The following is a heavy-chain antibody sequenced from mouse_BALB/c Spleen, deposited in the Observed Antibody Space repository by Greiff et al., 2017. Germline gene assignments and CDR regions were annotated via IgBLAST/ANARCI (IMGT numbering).Heavy chain of an antibody. CDR2: IYPGDGDT. CDR3: ARNYGYDGDAMDY. Sequence: QVQLQQSGAELARPGASVKLSCKASGYTFTSYWMQWVKQRPGQGLEWIGAIYPGDGDTRYTQKFKGKATLTADKSSSTAYMQLSSLASEDSAVYYCARNYGYDGDAMDYWGQGTSVTVSS. D-gene: IGHD2-2*01. J-gene: IGHJ4*01. CDR1: GYTFTSYW. V-gene: IGHV1-87*01.